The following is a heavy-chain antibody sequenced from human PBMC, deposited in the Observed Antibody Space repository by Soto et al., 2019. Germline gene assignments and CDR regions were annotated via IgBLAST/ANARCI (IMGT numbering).Heavy chain of an antibody. D-gene: IGHD3-22*01. CDR1: QYNFTNYC. V-gene: IGHV1-46*01. CDR3: ARALFDTDSVPVGAESRYYVMDV. CDR2: INPAGGYS. J-gene: IGHJ6*02. Sequence: GASVKVSCKASQYNFTNYCVHWVRQAPGQGLEWMGVINPAGGYSKYARRFRGRVTMTRDTSTNTVYMDLRSLRPEDTAVYFCARALFDTDSVPVGAESRYYVMDVWGRGTTVTVSS.